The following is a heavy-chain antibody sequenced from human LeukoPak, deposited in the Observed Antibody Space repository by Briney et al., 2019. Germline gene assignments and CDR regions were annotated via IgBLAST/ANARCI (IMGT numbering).Heavy chain of an antibody. V-gene: IGHV4-39*01. D-gene: IGHD3-3*01. CDR2: IYYSGST. CDR3: ASPPARNTIFGVVTPEHYYYYMDV. CDR1: GGSISSSSYY. Sequence: PSETLSLTCTVSGGSISSSSYYWGWIRQPPGKGLEWIGSIYYSGSTYYNPSLKSRVTISVDTSKNQFSLKLSSVTAADTAVYYCASPPARNTIFGVVTPEHYYYYMDVWGKGTTVTVSS. J-gene: IGHJ6*03.